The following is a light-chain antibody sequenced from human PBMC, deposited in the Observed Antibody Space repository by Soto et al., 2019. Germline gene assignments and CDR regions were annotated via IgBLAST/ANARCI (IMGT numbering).Light chain of an antibody. CDR1: QSVSSSY. CDR2: GAS. CDR3: QQYGSSPRT. V-gene: IGKV3-20*01. Sequence: DIVLTQSPGTLSLSPGERAALSCRASQSVSSSYLAWYQQKPGQAPRLPIYGASNRATGIPDRFSGSGSGTDFTLTISRLEPEDFAVYYCQQYGSSPRTFGQGTKLEIK. J-gene: IGKJ2*01.